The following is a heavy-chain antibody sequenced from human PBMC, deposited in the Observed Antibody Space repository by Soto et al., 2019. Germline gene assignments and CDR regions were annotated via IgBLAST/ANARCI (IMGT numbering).Heavy chain of an antibody. CDR1: GGSFSGYY. J-gene: IGHJ4*02. V-gene: IGHV4-34*01. D-gene: IGHD2-15*01. Sequence: SETLSLTCAVYGGSFSGYYWSWIRQPPGKGLEWIGEINHSGSTNYNPSLKSRVTISVDTSKNQFSLKLSSVTAADTAVYYCARSGEYCSGGSCQTFDYWGQGTRVTVSS. CDR3: ARSGEYCSGGSCQTFDY. CDR2: INHSGST.